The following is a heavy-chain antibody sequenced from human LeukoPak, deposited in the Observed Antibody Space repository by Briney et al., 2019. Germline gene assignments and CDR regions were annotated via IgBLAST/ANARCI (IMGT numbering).Heavy chain of an antibody. V-gene: IGHV3-73*01. Sequence: PGGSLRLSCAASGFTFSGSAMHWVRQASGKGLGWVGRIRSKANSYATAYAASVQGRFTISRDDSKNTAYLQMNSLKTEDTAVYYCTRSVVVPAATYYYYYYMDVWGKGTTVTVSS. CDR3: TRSVVVPAATYYYYYYMDV. D-gene: IGHD2-2*01. J-gene: IGHJ6*03. CDR2: IRSKANSYAT. CDR1: GFTFSGSA.